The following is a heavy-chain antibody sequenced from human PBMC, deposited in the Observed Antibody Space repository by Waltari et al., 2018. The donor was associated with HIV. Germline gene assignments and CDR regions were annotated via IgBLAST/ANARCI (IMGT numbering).Heavy chain of an antibody. Sequence: QLQLQESGPGLVKSSETLSLTCTVSGGSISSSTYYWGWIRQSPGKGLEWIGSMYYSGTIYYNPSLKTRVTISVDTSKNQFFLRLSSVTAADTAVYFCARLGSGNYFPTRIDFWGQGTLVIVSS. CDR3: ARLGSGNYFPTRIDF. D-gene: IGHD3-10*01. V-gene: IGHV4-39*01. CDR2: MYYSGTI. J-gene: IGHJ4*02. CDR1: GGSISSSTYY.